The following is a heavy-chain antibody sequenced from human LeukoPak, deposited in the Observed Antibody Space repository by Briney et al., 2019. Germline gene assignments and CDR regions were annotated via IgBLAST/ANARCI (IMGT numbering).Heavy chain of an antibody. D-gene: IGHD3-22*01. Sequence: GGSLRLSCVVSGFTVSTNYMSWVRQAPGKGLEWVSLIYSGGSTYYADSVKGRFTISRDNAKNSLYLQMNSLRAEDTAVYYCARGAPGITMIVAFDYWGQGTLVTVSS. V-gene: IGHV3-53*01. J-gene: IGHJ4*02. CDR2: IYSGGST. CDR3: ARGAPGITMIVAFDY. CDR1: GFTVSTNY.